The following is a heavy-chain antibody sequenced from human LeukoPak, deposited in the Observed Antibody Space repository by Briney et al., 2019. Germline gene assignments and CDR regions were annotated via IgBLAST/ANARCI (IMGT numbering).Heavy chain of an antibody. CDR3: ARRYSYGEFDY. J-gene: IGHJ4*02. CDR2: IYPGDSDT. Sequence: GESLQISCKGSGYSFTTYWIGWVRQMPGKGLEWMGIIYPGDSDTRYSPYFQGQVTVSADKSISTAYLQWSSLKASDTAMYYCARRYSYGEFDYWGQGTLVTVSS. V-gene: IGHV5-51*01. CDR1: GYSFTTYW. D-gene: IGHD5-18*01.